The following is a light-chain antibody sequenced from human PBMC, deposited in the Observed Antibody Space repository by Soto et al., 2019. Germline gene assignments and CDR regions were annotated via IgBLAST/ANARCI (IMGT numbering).Light chain of an antibody. J-gene: IGKJ4*01. Sequence: EIVLTQSPATLSLSPGERATLSCRASQSVSSYLAWYQQKPGQAPRLLIYDASNRATGIPARFSGSGSGTDLPLTISSLEPEDFAVYYCQQRSNWPTFGGGTKVEIK. CDR3: QQRSNWPT. CDR2: DAS. CDR1: QSVSSY. V-gene: IGKV3-11*01.